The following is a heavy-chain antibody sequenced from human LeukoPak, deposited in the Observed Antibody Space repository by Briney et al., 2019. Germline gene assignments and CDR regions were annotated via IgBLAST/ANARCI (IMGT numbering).Heavy chain of an antibody. J-gene: IGHJ1*01. CDR2: IYHSGST. CDR1: GGSISSGGYY. Sequence: SETLSLTCTVSGGSISSGGYYWSWIRQPPGKGLEWIGYIYHSGSTYYNPSLKSRVTISVDRSKNRFSLKLSSVTAADTAVYYCARVYSSGSRAFQHWGQGTLVTVSS. CDR3: ARVYSSGSRAFQH. V-gene: IGHV4-30-2*01. D-gene: IGHD6-19*01.